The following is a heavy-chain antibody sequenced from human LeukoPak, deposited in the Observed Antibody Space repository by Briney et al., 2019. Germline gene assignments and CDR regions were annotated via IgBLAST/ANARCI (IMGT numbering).Heavy chain of an antibody. V-gene: IGHV3-21*01. CDR1: GFTFSSYS. J-gene: IGHJ4*02. Sequence: GGSLRLSCAASGFTFSSYSMNWVRPAPGKGLECVSSISSSSSYIYYADSVKGRFTISRDNAKNSLYLQMNSLRAEDTAVYYCARGGSGRPFDYWGQGTLVTVSS. CDR3: ARGGSGRPFDY. CDR2: ISSSSSYI. D-gene: IGHD3-10*01.